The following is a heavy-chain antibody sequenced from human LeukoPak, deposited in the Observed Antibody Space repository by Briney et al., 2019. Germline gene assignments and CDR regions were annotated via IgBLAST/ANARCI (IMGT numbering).Heavy chain of an antibody. CDR2: INPDGSTA. CDR3: AKDLGDYFDY. J-gene: IGHJ4*02. V-gene: IGHV3-74*01. Sequence: PGGSLRLPCAASEFIFSTYWMHWVRQAPGKGLVWVSRINPDGSTASYAGSVKGRFTVSRDNSKNTLYLQMNSLRAEDTAVYYCAKDLGDYFDYWGQGTLVTVSS. D-gene: IGHD3-16*01. CDR1: EFIFSTYW.